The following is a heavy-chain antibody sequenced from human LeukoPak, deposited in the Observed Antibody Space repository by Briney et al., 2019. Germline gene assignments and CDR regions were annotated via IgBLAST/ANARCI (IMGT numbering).Heavy chain of an antibody. D-gene: IGHD3-10*01. V-gene: IGHV4-34*01. CDR3: ARGSRYGSGSYYRSSRTDY. Sequence: PSETLSLTCAVYGGSFSGYYWSWIRQPPGKGLEWIGEINHNGSTNYNPSLKSRVTISVDTSKNQFSLKLSSVTAADTAVYYCARGSRYGSGSYYRSSRTDYWGQGTLVTVSS. CDR2: INHNGST. J-gene: IGHJ4*02. CDR1: GGSFSGYY.